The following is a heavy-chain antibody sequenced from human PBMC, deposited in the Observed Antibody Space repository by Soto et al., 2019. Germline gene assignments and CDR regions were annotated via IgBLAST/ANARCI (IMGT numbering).Heavy chain of an antibody. V-gene: IGHV1-18*01. CDR1: GFTFTSYA. J-gene: IGHJ4*02. CDR2: ISAYNGNT. Sequence: QVHLVQSGAEVKMPGASVKVSCKASGFTFTSYAITWVRQAPGQGLEWMGWISAYNGNTKYAQNLQGRVTMTTDSATSTAYMELGSLTSDDTAIYFFARDFTGWPTYGVDSWGQGTLVTVSA. D-gene: IGHD3-10*01. CDR3: ARDFTGWPTYGVDS.